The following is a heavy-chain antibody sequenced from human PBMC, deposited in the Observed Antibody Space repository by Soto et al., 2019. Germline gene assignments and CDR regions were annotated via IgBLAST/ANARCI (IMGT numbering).Heavy chain of an antibody. D-gene: IGHD2-2*01. Sequence: KGQEWVSYISSSGSTIYYADSVKGRFTISRDNAKNSLYLQMNSLRAEDTAVYYCSRGLCHQSYYDQMSVWGKGTTVPGSS. CDR3: SRGLCHQSYYDQMSV. CDR2: ISSSGSTI. V-gene: IGHV3-11*01. J-gene: IGHJ6*03.